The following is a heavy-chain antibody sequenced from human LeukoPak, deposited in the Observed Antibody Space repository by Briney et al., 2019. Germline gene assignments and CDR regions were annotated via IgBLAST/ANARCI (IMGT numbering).Heavy chain of an antibody. CDR3: ARGPRNDP. J-gene: IGHJ5*02. Sequence: ASVKVSCKTSGYPFTTYEINWVRQAAGQGLEWMGWVHPNTGNTAYAQRFQGRVTMTRDTSISSAYMELSSLTSNDTAVYFCARGPRNDPWGQGTLVTVSS. CDR2: VHPNTGNT. D-gene: IGHD1-14*01. CDR1: GYPFTTYE. V-gene: IGHV1-8*01.